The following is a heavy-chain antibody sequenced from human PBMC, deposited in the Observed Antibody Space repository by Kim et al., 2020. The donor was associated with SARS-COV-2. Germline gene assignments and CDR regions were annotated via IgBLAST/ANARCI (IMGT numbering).Heavy chain of an antibody. CDR3: AIHGRGLSTPIDY. CDR2: ISGSGGST. J-gene: IGHJ4*02. Sequence: GGSLRLSCAASGFTFSSYAMSWVRQAPGKGLEWVSAISGSGGSTYYADSVKGRFTISRDNSKNTLYLQMNSLRAEDTAVYYCAIHGRGLSTPIDYWGQGTLVTVSS. CDR1: GFTFSSYA. V-gene: IGHV3-23*01. D-gene: IGHD3-16*02.